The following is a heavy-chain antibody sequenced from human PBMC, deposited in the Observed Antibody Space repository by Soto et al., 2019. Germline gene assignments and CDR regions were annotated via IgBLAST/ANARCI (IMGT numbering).Heavy chain of an antibody. CDR3: ARQDCSSTSCFNRAQN. D-gene: IGHD2-2*01. CDR2: IYYSGST. Sequence: QLQLQESGPGLVKPSETLSLTCTVSGGSISGSTYYWGWIRQPPGKGLEWIGSIYYSGSTYYNPSLKSRVTISVHTSKNQFSLKLSSVTAADTAVYYCARQDCSSTSCFNRAQNWGQGTLVTVSS. J-gene: IGHJ4*02. V-gene: IGHV4-39*01. CDR1: GGSISGSTYY.